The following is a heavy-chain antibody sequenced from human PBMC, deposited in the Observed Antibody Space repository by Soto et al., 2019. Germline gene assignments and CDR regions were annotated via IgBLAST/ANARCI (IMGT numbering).Heavy chain of an antibody. CDR2: ISPYNGDT. Sequence: GASVKVSCKASGYGFRNFCISWVGQAPGQGLEWMGWISPYNGDTNYAQNFQGRITLTTDASSSTAYMELRILTSDDTAIYYGARADTSWFGDLDGWGQGSVVTVSS. CDR1: GYGFRNFC. CDR3: ARADTSWFGDLDG. J-gene: IGHJ4*02. V-gene: IGHV1-18*01. D-gene: IGHD3-10*01.